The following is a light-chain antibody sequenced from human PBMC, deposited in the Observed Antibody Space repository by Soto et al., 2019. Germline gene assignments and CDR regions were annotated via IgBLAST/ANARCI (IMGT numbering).Light chain of an antibody. CDR3: QQRSNWPPIT. CDR1: QSVSSY. J-gene: IGKJ5*01. Sequence: DIVLTQSPATLSLSPGERATLSCRASQSVSSYLAWYQQKPGQAPRLLIYDTSNRATGIPARFSGSGSGTDVTLTISSLEPEDFAVYSCQQRSNWPPITFGQGTRLEIK. CDR2: DTS. V-gene: IGKV3-11*01.